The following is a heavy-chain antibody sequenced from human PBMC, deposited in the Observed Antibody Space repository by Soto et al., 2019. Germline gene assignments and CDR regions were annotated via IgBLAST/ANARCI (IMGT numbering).Heavy chain of an antibody. CDR3: AREAQDYYFDY. D-gene: IGHD6-6*01. CDR1: PGSISSSY. CDR2: VAYSGTT. Sequence: QEQLQESGPGLVKPSETLTLSCTVSPGSISSSYWSWIRQPPGKGLEWIGHVAYSGTTKYNPSLKGRGVRSGSSSKRQFSLRLSSVTAADTAVYYCAREAQDYYFDYWGQGILVTVSS. V-gene: IGHV4-59*01. J-gene: IGHJ4*02.